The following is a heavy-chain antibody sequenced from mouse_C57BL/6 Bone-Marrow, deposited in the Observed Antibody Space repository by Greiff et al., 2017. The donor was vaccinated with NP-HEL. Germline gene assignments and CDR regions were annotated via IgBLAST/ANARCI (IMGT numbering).Heavy chain of an antibody. CDR3: TRSLPLYYYGSSYFDY. V-gene: IGHV1-15*01. CDR1: GYTFTDYE. Sequence: VQLQQSGAELVRPGASVTLSCKASGYTFTDYEMHWVKQTPVHGLEWIGAIDPETGGTAYNQKFKGKAILTADKSSSTAYMELRSLTSEDSAVYYCTRSLPLYYYGSSYFDYWGQGTTLTGSS. CDR2: IDPETGGT. D-gene: IGHD1-1*01. J-gene: IGHJ2*01.